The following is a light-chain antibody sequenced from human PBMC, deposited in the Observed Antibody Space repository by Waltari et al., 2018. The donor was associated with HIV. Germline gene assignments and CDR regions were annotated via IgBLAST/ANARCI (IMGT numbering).Light chain of an antibody. Sequence: SLSLVPRQAARFSCSGVTIGSKSFHWYQQRPGPAPVLVIYYDSDRPSGVPERFSSSSSGNTDSLTISRVEAGDEADYFCQVWDTATAHVIFGGGTKLTVL. CDR2: YDS. V-gene: IGLV3-21*04. CDR3: QVWDTATAHVI. J-gene: IGLJ2*01. CDR1: TIGSKS.